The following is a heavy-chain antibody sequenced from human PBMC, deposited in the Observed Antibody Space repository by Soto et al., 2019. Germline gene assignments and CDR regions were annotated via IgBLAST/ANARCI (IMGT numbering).Heavy chain of an antibody. V-gene: IGHV4-59*08. J-gene: IGHJ4*02. CDR3: ARPTSWFGDIL. CDR1: GASITTYY. CDR2: IHDSGTT. D-gene: IGHD3-10*01. Sequence: QVRLQESGPGLLKPSETLSLTCSVSGASITTYYWSWFRQSPGKGLEWIGYIHDSGTTKYNASLESRVTSSVDTSKTHFFLRRTSVTAADTAVYYCARPTSWFGDILWGQGTLVTVTS.